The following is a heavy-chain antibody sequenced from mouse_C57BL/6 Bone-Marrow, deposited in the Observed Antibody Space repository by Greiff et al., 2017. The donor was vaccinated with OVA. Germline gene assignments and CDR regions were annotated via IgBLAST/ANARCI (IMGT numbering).Heavy chain of an antibody. CDR3: VREGGYYYGRYFDY. J-gene: IGHJ2*01. D-gene: IGHD1-1*01. CDR2: IRSKSNNYAT. CDR1: GFSFNTYA. Sequence: EVKLMESGGGLVQPKGSLKLSCAASGFSFNTYAMNWVRHAPGKGLEWVARIRSKSNNYATYYADSVKDRFTISRDDSESMLYLQMNNLKTEDTAMYYCVREGGYYYGRYFDYWGQGTTLTVSS. V-gene: IGHV10-1*01.